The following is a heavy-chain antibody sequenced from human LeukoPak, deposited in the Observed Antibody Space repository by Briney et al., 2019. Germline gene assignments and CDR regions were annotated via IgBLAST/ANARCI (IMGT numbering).Heavy chain of an antibody. V-gene: IGHV5-51*01. D-gene: IGHD3-10*01. CDR3: ARFPFGYGSYYFDY. CDR2: IYPGDSDT. J-gene: IGHJ4*02. Sequence: GESLKISCKGSGDTFTSYWNGWVRQMPGKGLEWMGIIYPGDSDTRYSASFQGQVTISADKSISTAYLQWSSLKASDTAMYYCARFPFGYGSYYFDYWGQGTLVTVSS. CDR1: GDTFTSYW.